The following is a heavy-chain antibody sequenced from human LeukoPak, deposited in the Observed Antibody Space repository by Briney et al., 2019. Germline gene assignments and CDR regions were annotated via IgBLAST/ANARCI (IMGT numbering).Heavy chain of an antibody. CDR1: GFTFGNAW. J-gene: IGHJ4*02. D-gene: IGHD2-2*01. CDR3: TTKPLGYCSSSSCYSYFDY. V-gene: IGHV3-15*01. CDR2: IKSKTDGGTT. Sequence: GSLRLSCAASGFTFGNAWVSWVRQAPGKGLEWVGRIKSKTDGGTTDYAAPVKGRFTISRDDSKNTLYLQMNSLKTEDTAVYYCTTKPLGYCSSSSCYSYFDYWGQGTLVTVSS.